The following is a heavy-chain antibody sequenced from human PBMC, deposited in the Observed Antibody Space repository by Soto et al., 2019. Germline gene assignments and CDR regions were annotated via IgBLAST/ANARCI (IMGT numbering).Heavy chain of an antibody. V-gene: IGHV3-64*02. CDR3: ARGQAKAVVAATLDY. CDR1: GFTFSSYA. Sequence: HPGGSLRLSCAASGFTFSSYAMSWVRQAPGKGLEYVSAISSNGGSTYYADSVKGRITISRDNSRNTLYLQMGSLRAEDMSLYYCARGQAKAVVAATLDYWGQGTLVTVSS. D-gene: IGHD2-15*01. J-gene: IGHJ4*02. CDR2: ISSNGGST.